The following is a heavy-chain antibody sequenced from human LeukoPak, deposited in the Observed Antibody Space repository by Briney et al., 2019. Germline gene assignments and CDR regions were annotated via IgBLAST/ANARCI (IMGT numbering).Heavy chain of an antibody. J-gene: IGHJ3*01. Sequence: ASVKVSCKTSGYTFISYYIYWVRQAPGQGLECVGIINPSGGGTNYGQKFQGRVTITAAKYTNTAYMELSSLRSNDTAVYYCARDRRYYYSSGTFYRDAFDPWGQGTLVTVSS. V-gene: IGHV1-46*01. D-gene: IGHD3-10*01. CDR2: INPSGGGT. CDR3: ARDRRYYYSSGTFYRDAFDP. CDR1: GYTFISYY.